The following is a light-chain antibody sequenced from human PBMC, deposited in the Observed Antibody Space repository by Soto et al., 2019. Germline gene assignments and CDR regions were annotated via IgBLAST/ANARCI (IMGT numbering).Light chain of an antibody. V-gene: IGLV2-14*01. Sequence: QSVLTQPASVSGSPGQSITISCTGTSSDVGGFNYVSWYQQHPGKVPKLIIYEVSNRPSGVSNRFSGSKSGNTASLTISGLQAEDEADYYCSSYTGRGTRVFGTGTKLTVL. J-gene: IGLJ1*01. CDR2: EVS. CDR1: SSDVGGFNY. CDR3: SSYTGRGTRV.